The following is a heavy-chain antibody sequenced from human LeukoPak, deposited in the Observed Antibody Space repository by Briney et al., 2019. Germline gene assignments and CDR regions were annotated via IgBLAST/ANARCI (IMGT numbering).Heavy chain of an antibody. D-gene: IGHD3-10*01. V-gene: IGHV1-2*02. CDR2: INPNSGGT. CDR1: GYTFTDYY. J-gene: IGHJ4*02. Sequence: ASVKVSCKASGYTFTDYYMHWVRQAPGQGLEWMGWINPNSGGTKYAQKFQGRVTMTRDTSISTAYMELSRLRSDDTAAYYCARHYYGSGSYYIFFDYWGQGTLVTVSS. CDR3: ARHYYGSGSYYIFFDY.